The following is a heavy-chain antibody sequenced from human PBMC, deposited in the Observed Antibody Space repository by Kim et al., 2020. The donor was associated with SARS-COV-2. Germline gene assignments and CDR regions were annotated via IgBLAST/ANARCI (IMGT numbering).Heavy chain of an antibody. CDR3: ARDFDSSGYLYYYYGMDV. V-gene: IGHV3-11*04. J-gene: IGHJ6*02. CDR1: GFTFSDYY. D-gene: IGHD3-22*01. CDR2: ISSSGSTI. Sequence: GGSLRLSCAASGFTFSDYYMSWIHQAPGKGLEWVSYISSSGSTIYYADSVKGRFTISRDNAKNSLYLQMNSLRAEDTAVYYCARDFDSSGYLYYYYGMDVWGQGTTVTVSS.